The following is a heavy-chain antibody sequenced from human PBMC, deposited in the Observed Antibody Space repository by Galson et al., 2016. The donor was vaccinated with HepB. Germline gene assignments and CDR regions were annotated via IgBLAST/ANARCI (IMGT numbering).Heavy chain of an antibody. J-gene: IGHJ5*02. CDR2: INDSGST. D-gene: IGHD3-3*01. Sequence: ETLSLTCAVFGGSFSGSYWSWIRQPPGRGLEWIGEINDSGSTDYNPSLKSRATISVDMSKNQFSLKLSSVTAADTAVYCCARGGRDRYDFWSGHYGSNWFDLWGQGTLVTVSS. CDR3: ARGGRDRYDFWSGHYGSNWFDL. V-gene: IGHV4-34*01. CDR1: GGSFSGSY.